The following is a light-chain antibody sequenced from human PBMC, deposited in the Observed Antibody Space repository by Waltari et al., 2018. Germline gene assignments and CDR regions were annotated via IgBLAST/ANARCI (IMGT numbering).Light chain of an antibody. V-gene: IGLV1-47*01. CDR3: AVWDDSLIGRV. CDR2: RND. CDR1: SPNVGSNY. J-gene: IGLJ3*02. Sequence: QSVLSQPPSASGTPGPRVTISCSGTSPNVGSNYVYWYQHLPGTVPKLLIYRNDQRPSGVPDRFSGSKSGTSASLAISGLQSEDESDYYCAVWDDSLIGRVFGGGTKLTVL.